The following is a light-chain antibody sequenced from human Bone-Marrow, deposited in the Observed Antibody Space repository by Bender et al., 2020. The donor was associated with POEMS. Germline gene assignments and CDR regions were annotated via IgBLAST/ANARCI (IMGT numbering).Light chain of an antibody. J-gene: IGLJ3*02. CDR1: SSNIGTNP. CDR3: AAWEDSLNGWV. CDR2: VSS. V-gene: IGLV1-44*01. Sequence: QSVLTQPPSASGTPGQRVTISCSGSSSNIGTNPVNWYQQLPGTAPKLLIYVSSRRPSGVPDRFSGSKSGTSASLAISGLQSEDEADYYCAAWEDSLNGWVFGGGTKLTVL.